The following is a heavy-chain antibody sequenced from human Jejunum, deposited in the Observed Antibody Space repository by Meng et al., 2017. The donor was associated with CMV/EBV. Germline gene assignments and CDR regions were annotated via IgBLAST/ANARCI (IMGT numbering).Heavy chain of an antibody. CDR3: ARGRCTRTTCYTGTFDS. CDR2: VSPTQSI. J-gene: IGHJ4*02. D-gene: IGHD2-2*02. Sequence: GSHWCSWVRQSPGKGLEWIGDVSPTQSIHYNPSLASRVTMSGDRSKNQFSLRLTSVTAADTAVYYCARGRCTRTTCYTGTFDSWGQGTLVTVSS. CDR1: GSHW. V-gene: IGHV4-4*02.